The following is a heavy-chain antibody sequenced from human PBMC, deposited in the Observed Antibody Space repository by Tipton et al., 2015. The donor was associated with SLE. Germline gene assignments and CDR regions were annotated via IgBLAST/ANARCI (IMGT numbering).Heavy chain of an antibody. CDR1: GGSFSGYY. D-gene: IGHD4-23*01. CDR3: ARGPVAPL. V-gene: IGHV4-34*01. J-gene: IGHJ4*02. Sequence: TLFLTCAVYGGSFSGYYWSWIRQPPGKGLEWIGEINHSGSTNYNPSLKSRVTISVDTSKNQFSLKLSSVTAADTAVYYCARGPVAPLWGQGTLVTVSS. CDR2: INHSGST.